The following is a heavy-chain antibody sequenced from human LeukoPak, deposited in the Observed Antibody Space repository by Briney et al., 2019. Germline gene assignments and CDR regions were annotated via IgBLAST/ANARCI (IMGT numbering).Heavy chain of an antibody. J-gene: IGHJ4*02. CDR2: ISYDSEGD. D-gene: IGHD1-26*01. V-gene: IGHV3-30*18. CDR3: AKGLGSLELQIDY. Sequence: PGGSLRLSCAASGLTFSSYEMNWVRQLPGKGLEWVAVISYDSEGDYHVDSVKGRFTISRDNSKNTLYLQMNSLRAEDTAVYYCAKGLGSLELQIDYWGQGTLVTVSS. CDR1: GLTFSSYE.